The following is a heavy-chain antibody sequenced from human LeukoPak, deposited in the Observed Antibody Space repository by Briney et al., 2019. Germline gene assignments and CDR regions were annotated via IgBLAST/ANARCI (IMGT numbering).Heavy chain of an antibody. CDR3: ARQRRGHFDY. J-gene: IGHJ4*02. V-gene: IGHV4-39*01. CDR1: GGSISSSTYY. Sequence: SETLSLTCTVSGGSISSSTYYWRWIRQPPGKGLEWIGSIYYSVSTYYNPSLKSRVTISVDTSKNQFSLKLSSVTAADTAVYYCARQRRGHFDYWGQGTLVTVSS. CDR2: IYYSVST. D-gene: IGHD3-16*01.